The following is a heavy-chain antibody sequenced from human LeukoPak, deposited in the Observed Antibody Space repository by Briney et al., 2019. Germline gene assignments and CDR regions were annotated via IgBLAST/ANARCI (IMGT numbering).Heavy chain of an antibody. CDR3: AREVYSSGSSSFDY. CDR1: GFSFSSFC. V-gene: IGHV3-74*01. CDR2: VNSHGIST. J-gene: IGHJ4*02. Sequence: GGSLTLSWAASGFSFSSFCMGWVRQPPAKWLGLVLRVNSHGISTIHAHSLKGRVTISRDNAKNTRYLHQNRLRAEDTAVYYCAREVYSSGSSSFDYWGQGTLVTVSS. D-gene: IGHD6-19*01.